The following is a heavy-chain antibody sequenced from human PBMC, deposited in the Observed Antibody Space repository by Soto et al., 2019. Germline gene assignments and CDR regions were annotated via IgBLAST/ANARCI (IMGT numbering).Heavy chain of an antibody. D-gene: IGHD5-18*01. J-gene: IGHJ1*01. V-gene: IGHV1-46*01. Sequence: GASVKVSCKASGYTFTSYYMHWVRQAPGQGLEWMGIINPSGGSTSYAQKFQGRVTMTRDTSTSTVYMELSSLRSEDTAVDYCGHTYSYGYVQQWGQRTLVTVSS. CDR3: GHTYSYGYVQQ. CDR2: INPSGGST. CDR1: GYTFTSYY.